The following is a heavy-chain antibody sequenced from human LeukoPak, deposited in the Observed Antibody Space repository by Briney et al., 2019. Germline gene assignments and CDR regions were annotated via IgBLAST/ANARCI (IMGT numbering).Heavy chain of an antibody. J-gene: IGHJ6*03. CDR1: GYTFTSYD. D-gene: IGHD2-2*01. CDR3: ARGRGSGYCSSTSCRRYYMDV. V-gene: IGHV1-8*03. Sequence: ASVKVSCKASGYTFTSYDINWVRQATGHGLEWMGWMNPNSGNTGYAQKFQGRVTITRNTSISTAYMELGGLRSEDTAVYYCARGRGSGYCSSTSCRRYYMDVWGKGTTVTVSS. CDR2: MNPNSGNT.